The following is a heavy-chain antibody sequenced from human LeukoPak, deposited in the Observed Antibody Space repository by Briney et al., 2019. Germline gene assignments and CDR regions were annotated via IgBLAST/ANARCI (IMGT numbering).Heavy chain of an antibody. CDR3: ARDGPYYYDSSGYYPSGAHLRFDP. CDR2: IYYSGST. D-gene: IGHD3-22*01. CDR1: GGSISSYY. V-gene: IGHV4-59*01. Sequence: SETLSLTCTVSGGSISSYYWSWIRQPPGKGLEWIGYIYYSGSTNYNPSLKSRVTISVDTSKNQFSLKLSSVPAADTAVYYCARDGPYYYDSSGYYPSGAHLRFDPWGQGTLVTVSS. J-gene: IGHJ5*02.